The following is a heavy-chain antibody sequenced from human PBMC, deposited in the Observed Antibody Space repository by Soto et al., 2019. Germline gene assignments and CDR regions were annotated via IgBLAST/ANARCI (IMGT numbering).Heavy chain of an antibody. D-gene: IGHD3-10*01. Sequence: SETLSLTCTVSGGSISSYYWSWIRQPPGKGLEWIRYIYYSGSTNYNPSLKSRVTISVDTSKNQFSLKLSSVTAADTAVYYCARVVRRYYGSGSYYTAFDSWGQGTLVTVS. J-gene: IGHJ4*02. CDR2: IYYSGST. CDR1: GGSISSYY. V-gene: IGHV4-59*01. CDR3: ARVVRRYYGSGSYYTAFDS.